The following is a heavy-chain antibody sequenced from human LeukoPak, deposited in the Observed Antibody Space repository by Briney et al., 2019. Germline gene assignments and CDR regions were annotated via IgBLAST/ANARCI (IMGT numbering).Heavy chain of an antibody. CDR3: ARHIQGGNPHVVAFDI. CDR2: IYYSGST. V-gene: IGHV4-39*01. CDR1: GGSISSSSYY. J-gene: IGHJ3*02. D-gene: IGHD4-23*01. Sequence: SETLSLTCTVSGGSISSSSYYWGWIRQPPGKGLEWIGSIYYSGSTYYNPSLKSRVTISVDTSKNQFSLKLSSVTAADTAVYYCARHIQGGNPHVVAFDIWGQGTMVTVSS.